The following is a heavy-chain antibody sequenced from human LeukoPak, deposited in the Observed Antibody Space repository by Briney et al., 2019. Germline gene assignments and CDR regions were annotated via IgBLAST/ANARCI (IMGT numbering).Heavy chain of an antibody. J-gene: IGHJ3*02. CDR1: GGSVNSGSYY. Sequence: SETLSLTCTVSGGSVNSGSYYWSWIRQPAGKGLEWIGRMFTTGTINYNPSLKSRVTISVDTSKNQFSLKLSSVTAADTAVYFCARGPYSYDSSGAFDIWGQGTMVTVSS. V-gene: IGHV4-61*02. CDR2: MFTTGTI. D-gene: IGHD3-22*01. CDR3: ARGPYSYDSSGAFDI.